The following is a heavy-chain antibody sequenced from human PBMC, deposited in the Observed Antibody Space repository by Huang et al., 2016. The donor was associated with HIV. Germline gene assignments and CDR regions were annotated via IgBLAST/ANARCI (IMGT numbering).Heavy chain of an antibody. CDR2: ITHTGET. D-gene: IGHD6-6*01. CDR1: GGSFNGYY. Sequence: QVQLQQWGAGLFRPSETLSLTCAVYGGSFNGYYWTWIRHYPGKGLEWIGEITHTGETNYSPSLKSRVTISVDTSKNQFSLRLNSMTAADMAVYYCVRGFSRSRSSCFDYWGQGSLVTVSS. V-gene: IGHV4-34*01. CDR3: VRGFSRSRSSCFDY. J-gene: IGHJ4*02.